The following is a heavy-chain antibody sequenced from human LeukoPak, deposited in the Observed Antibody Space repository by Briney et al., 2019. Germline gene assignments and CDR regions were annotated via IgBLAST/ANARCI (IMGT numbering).Heavy chain of an antibody. D-gene: IGHD4-23*01. CDR2: MNPNSGNT. V-gene: IGHV1-8*01. CDR3: ARGADYGGSKCADP. Sequence: ASVKVSCKASGYTFTNYDINWVRQATGQGLEWMGWMNPNSGNTGYAQKFQGRVTMTRNTSISTAYMELSSLRSEDTAVYYCARGADYGGSKCADPWGQGTLVTVST. J-gene: IGHJ5*02. CDR1: GYTFTNYD.